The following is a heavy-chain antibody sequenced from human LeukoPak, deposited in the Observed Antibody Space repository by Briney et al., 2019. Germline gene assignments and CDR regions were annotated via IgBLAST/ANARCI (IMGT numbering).Heavy chain of an antibody. V-gene: IGHV4-4*02. CDR2: ISLTGLT. CDR1: GGSISNINW. J-gene: IGHJ4*02. CDR3: SRENGAFSPFGY. Sequence: SETPSLTCAVSGGSISNINWWSWVRQPPGQGLEWIGEISLTGLTHYNPSLESRVTVSLDKSKNQLSLNLTSVTAADTAVYYCSRENGAFSPFGYWGQGTLVTVLS. D-gene: IGHD2-8*01.